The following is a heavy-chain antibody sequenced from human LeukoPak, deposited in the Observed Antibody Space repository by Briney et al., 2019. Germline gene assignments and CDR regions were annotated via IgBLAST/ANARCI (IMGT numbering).Heavy chain of an antibody. CDR3: ARGAFTMVRGAYDY. CDR2: ISSSGSTI. V-gene: IGHV3-48*03. D-gene: IGHD3-10*01. Sequence: GGSLRLSCAASGFTFSSYEMSWVRQAPGKGLEWVSFISSSGSTIYYADSVKGRFTISRDNAKRSLYLQLNSLRDEDTAVFYCARGAFTMVRGAYDYWGQGTLVTVSS. CDR1: GFTFSSYE. J-gene: IGHJ4*02.